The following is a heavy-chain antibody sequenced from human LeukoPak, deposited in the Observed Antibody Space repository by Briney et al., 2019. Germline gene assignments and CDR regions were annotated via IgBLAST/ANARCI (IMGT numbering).Heavy chain of an antibody. CDR3: AREEPTHSYCGGDCYLTGGFDY. Sequence: SQTLSLTCTVSRGSISSGGYYWSWIRQPPGKGLEWIGYIYYSRSTYYNPSLNSRVNRSVDTSKNQFSLKLSSVTAADTAVYYCAREEPTHSYCGGDCYLTGGFDYWGQGTLVTVSS. CDR2: IYYSRST. J-gene: IGHJ4*02. D-gene: IGHD2-21*02. V-gene: IGHV4-31*03. CDR1: RGSISSGGYY.